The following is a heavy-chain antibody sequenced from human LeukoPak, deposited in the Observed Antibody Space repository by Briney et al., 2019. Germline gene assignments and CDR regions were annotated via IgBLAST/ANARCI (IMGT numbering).Heavy chain of an antibody. Sequence: ASVKVSCKASGYTFTSYYMRWVRQAPGQGLEWMGIINPSGGSTSYAQKFQGRVTMTRDTSTSTVYMELSSLRSEDTAVYYCASDLYCSSTSCYAFDIWGQGTMVTVSS. CDR2: INPSGGST. V-gene: IGHV1-46*01. J-gene: IGHJ3*02. D-gene: IGHD2-2*01. CDR1: GYTFTSYY. CDR3: ASDLYCSSTSCYAFDI.